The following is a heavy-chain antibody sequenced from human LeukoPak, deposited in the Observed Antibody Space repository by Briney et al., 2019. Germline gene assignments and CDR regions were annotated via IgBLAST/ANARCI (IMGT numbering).Heavy chain of an antibody. CDR3: ARDKFSNSRQRYFDY. CDR1: GFTFSSYG. CDR2: IWYDGSNK. V-gene: IGHV3-33*01. Sequence: GRCLRLSCAASGFTFSSYGMHWVRQAPGKGLEWVAVIWYDGSNKYYADSVKGRFTISRDNSKNTLYLQMNSLRAEDTAVYYCARDKFSNSRQRYFDYWGQGTLVTVSS. D-gene: IGHD6-6*01. J-gene: IGHJ4*02.